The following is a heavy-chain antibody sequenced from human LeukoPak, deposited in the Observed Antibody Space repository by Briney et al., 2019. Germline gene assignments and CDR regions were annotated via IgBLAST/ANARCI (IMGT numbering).Heavy chain of an antibody. V-gene: IGHV4-59*01. CDR2: IYYSGST. J-gene: IGHJ4*02. CDR3: ARAGRGSSSNFDY. CDR1: GGSISSYH. Sequence: SETLSLTCTVSGGSISSYHWSWIRQPPGKGLEWIGYIYYSGSTNYNPSLKSRVTISVDTSKDQFSLKLSSVTAADTAVYYCARAGRGSSSNFDYWGQGTLVTVSS. D-gene: IGHD6-6*01.